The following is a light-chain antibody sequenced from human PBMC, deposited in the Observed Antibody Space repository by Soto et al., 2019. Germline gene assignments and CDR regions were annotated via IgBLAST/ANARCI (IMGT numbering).Light chain of an antibody. Sequence: EIVLTQSPGTLSLSPWEGATLSCRASQSVSSSYLAWSQQKPGQAPRLLIYGASSRATGIPDRFSGSGSGTDFTLTISRLEPEDFAVYFCHQYGSSPWTFGQGTKVDI. CDR3: HQYGSSPWT. CDR1: QSVSSSY. J-gene: IGKJ1*01. CDR2: GAS. V-gene: IGKV3-20*01.